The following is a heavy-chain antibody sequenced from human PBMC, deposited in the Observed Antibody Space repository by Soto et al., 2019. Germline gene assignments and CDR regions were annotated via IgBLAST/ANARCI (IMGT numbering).Heavy chain of an antibody. CDR3: ARDRAPIVVVPAAIDRYYYYGMDL. Sequence: GASVKVSCKASGGTFSSYTISWVRQAPGQGIEWMGRIIPILGIANYAQKFQGRVTITADKSTSTAYMELSSLRSEDTAVYYCARDRAPIVVVPAAIDRYYYYGMDLWGQGTTVTVSS. D-gene: IGHD2-2*02. CDR1: GGTFSSYT. V-gene: IGHV1-69*02. CDR2: IIPILGIA. J-gene: IGHJ6*02.